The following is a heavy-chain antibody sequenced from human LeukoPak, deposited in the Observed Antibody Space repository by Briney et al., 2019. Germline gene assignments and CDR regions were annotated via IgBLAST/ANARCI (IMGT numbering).Heavy chain of an antibody. J-gene: IGHJ5*02. V-gene: IGHV1-69*06. Sequence: SAKVSCKASGGTFSSYAISWVRQAPGQGLEWMGGIIPIFGTANYAQKFQGRVTITADKSTSTAYMELSSLRSEDTAVYYCARCLALYSSSWYNWFDPWGQGTLVTVSS. CDR2: IIPIFGTA. CDR1: GGTFSSYA. D-gene: IGHD6-13*01. CDR3: ARCLALYSSSWYNWFDP.